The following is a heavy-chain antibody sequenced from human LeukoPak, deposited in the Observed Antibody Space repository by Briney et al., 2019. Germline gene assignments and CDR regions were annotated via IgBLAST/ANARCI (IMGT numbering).Heavy chain of an antibody. V-gene: IGHV3-7*01. CDR3: ARALWGPEDYYMDV. CDR1: GFTFSSYW. CDR2: IKQDGSEK. J-gene: IGHJ6*03. Sequence: GGSLSLSCAASGFTFSSYWMSWVRQAPGKGLEWVANIKQDGSEKYYADSVKGRFTISRDNAKNSLYLQMNSLRAEDTAVYYCARALWGPEDYYMDVWGKGTTVTVSS. D-gene: IGHD2-21*01.